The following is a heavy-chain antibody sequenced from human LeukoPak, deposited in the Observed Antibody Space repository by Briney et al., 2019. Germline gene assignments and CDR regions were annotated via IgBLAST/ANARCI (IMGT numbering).Heavy chain of an antibody. CDR3: ARSNGGLGYLDCFRDKYFDY. V-gene: IGHV1-2*04. D-gene: IGHD3-9*01. CDR2: INPNSGET. J-gene: IGHJ4*02. CDR1: VYTFTRYY. Sequence: ASVKVSCKASVYTFTRYYMHWVRQAPGQGLEWMGLINPNSGETNYAQKLQGWVTMTRDTTTSTDYMVQRRLRSDDTAVEYCARSNGGLGYLDCFRDKYFDYWGQGTLVTVSS.